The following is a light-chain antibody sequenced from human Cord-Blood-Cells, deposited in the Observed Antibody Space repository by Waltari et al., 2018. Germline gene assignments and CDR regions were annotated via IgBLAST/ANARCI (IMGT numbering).Light chain of an antibody. CDR1: SSDVGGYNY. CDR2: DVS. Sequence: QSALTQPASVSGSPGQSITIYCTGTSSDVGGYNYVSWYQQHPGKAPKHMIYDVSNRPSWVSNRFSGSKSGNTASLTISGLQAEDEADYYCSSYTSSSTLYYVFGTGTKVTVL. CDR3: SSYTSSSTLYYV. V-gene: IGLV2-14*01. J-gene: IGLJ1*01.